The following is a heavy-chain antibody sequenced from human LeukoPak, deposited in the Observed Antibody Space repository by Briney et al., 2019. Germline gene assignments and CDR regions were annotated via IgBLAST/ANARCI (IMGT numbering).Heavy chain of an antibody. CDR1: GGSFSGYY. J-gene: IGHJ4*02. Sequence: SKTLSLTCAVYGGSFSGYYWSWIRQPPGKGLEWIGEINHSGSTNYNPSLKSRVTISVDTSKNQFSLKLSSVTAADTAVYYCARARIMITFGGVIVIFDYWGQGTLVTVSS. CDR3: ARARIMITFGGVIVIFDY. D-gene: IGHD3-16*02. V-gene: IGHV4-34*01. CDR2: INHSGST.